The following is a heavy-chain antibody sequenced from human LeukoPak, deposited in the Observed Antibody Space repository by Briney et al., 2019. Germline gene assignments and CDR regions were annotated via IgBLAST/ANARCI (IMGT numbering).Heavy chain of an antibody. J-gene: IGHJ6*03. CDR1: GFTFSTYN. V-gene: IGHV3-21*01. CDR3: AKDRRYYDSSGYHLYYMDV. CDR2: LTSSSSYI. D-gene: IGHD3-22*01. Sequence: GGSLRLSCAASGFTFSTYNMNWVRQAPGKGLEWVSSLTSSSSYIYYADSVKGRFTISRDNSKNTLYLQMNSLRAEDTAVYYCAKDRRYYDSSGYHLYYMDVWGKGTTVTISS.